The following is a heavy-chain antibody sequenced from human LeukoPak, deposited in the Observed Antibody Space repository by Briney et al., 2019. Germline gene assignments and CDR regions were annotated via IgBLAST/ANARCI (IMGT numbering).Heavy chain of an antibody. D-gene: IGHD5-12*01. V-gene: IGHV3-23*01. CDR1: GFTEFTFSSYA. CDR2: ITSAGTI. J-gene: IGHJ4*02. Sequence: GGSLRLSCAASGFTEFTFSSYAMCWVRQAPGKGLDWVSTITSAGTIYYADSVKGRFTISRDNSKNTLYLQMNSLRAEDTAVYYCARAPLRAGYSGYDRPARGRFSYWGQGTLVTVSS. CDR3: ARAPLRAGYSGYDRPARGRFSY.